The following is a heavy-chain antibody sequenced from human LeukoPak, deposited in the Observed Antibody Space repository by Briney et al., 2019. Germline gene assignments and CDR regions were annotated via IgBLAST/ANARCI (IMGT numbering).Heavy chain of an antibody. Sequence: GGSLRLSCAASGFTFSSYAMSWVRQAPGKGLEWVSAISGSGGSTYYADSVKGRFTISRDNSKNTLYLQMNSLRAEDTAVYYCAKSPSTSCYKGYYYMDVWGKGTTVTVSS. CDR1: GFTFSSYA. J-gene: IGHJ6*03. D-gene: IGHD2-2*02. CDR2: ISGSGGST. V-gene: IGHV3-23*01. CDR3: AKSPSTSCYKGYYYMDV.